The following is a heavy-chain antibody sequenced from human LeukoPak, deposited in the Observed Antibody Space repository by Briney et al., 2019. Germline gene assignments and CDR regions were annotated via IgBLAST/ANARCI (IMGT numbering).Heavy chain of an antibody. V-gene: IGHV3-11*04. D-gene: IGHD5-18*01. CDR1: GFTFSDYY. CDR3: AREPQPGYSYGEPDY. J-gene: IGHJ4*02. Sequence: GGSLRLSCAASGFTFSDYYMSWIRQAPGKGLEWVSYISSSGSTIYYADSVRGRFTISRDNAKNSLYLQMNSLRAEDTAVYYCAREPQPGYSYGEPDYWGQGTLVTVSS. CDR2: ISSSGSTI.